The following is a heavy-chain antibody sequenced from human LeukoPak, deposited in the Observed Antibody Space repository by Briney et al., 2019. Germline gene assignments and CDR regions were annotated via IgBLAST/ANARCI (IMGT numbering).Heavy chain of an antibody. D-gene: IGHD6-19*01. CDR3: AKDTDKWLVDAFDI. Sequence: GGSLRLSCAASGFIFRDYGMDWVRQAPGKGLEWVAVISYHGSNRYYEDSVKGRFIISRDNSENTLYLQMNSLRAEDTAVYYCAKDTDKWLVDAFDIWGQGTMVTVSS. V-gene: IGHV3-30*18. CDR1: GFIFRDYG. J-gene: IGHJ3*02. CDR2: ISYHGSNR.